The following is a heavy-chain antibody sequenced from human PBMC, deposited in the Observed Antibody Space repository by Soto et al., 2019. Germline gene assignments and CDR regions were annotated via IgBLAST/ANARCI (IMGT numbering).Heavy chain of an antibody. CDR3: AKSDWFDP. V-gene: IGHV3-74*01. CDR1: GFTFSNHL. J-gene: IGHJ5*02. Sequence: GGSLRLSCAASGFTFSNHLMHWVRQAPGKGLVWVSRIKNDGSSTSYADSVKGRFIISRDNAKNTLYLEMNSLRIEDTAVYYCAKSDWFDPWGQGTEVTVSS. CDR2: IKNDGSST.